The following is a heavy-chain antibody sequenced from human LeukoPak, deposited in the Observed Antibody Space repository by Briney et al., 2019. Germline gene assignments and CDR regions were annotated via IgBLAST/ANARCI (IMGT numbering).Heavy chain of an antibody. Sequence: GGSLRLSCAASGFTFDDCGMSWVRQAPGKGLEWVSGINWNGGSTGYADSVKGRFTISRDNAKNSLYLQMNSLRAEDTALYYCARDPYDSSGYRTYYFDYWGQGTLVTVSS. J-gene: IGHJ4*02. V-gene: IGHV3-20*04. CDR3: ARDPYDSSGYRTYYFDY. D-gene: IGHD3-22*01. CDR1: GFTFDDCG. CDR2: INWNGGST.